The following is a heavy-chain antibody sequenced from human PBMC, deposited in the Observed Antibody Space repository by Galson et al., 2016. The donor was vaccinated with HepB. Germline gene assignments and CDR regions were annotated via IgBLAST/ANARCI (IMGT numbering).Heavy chain of an antibody. D-gene: IGHD5-24*01. Sequence: SVKVSCKASGGTFSNYAISWVRHAPGQGLEWMGGITPFRGLADYAQRFRGRVTFTADKSTSTAYMELSSLRSEDTAVYYCAETQRWLQAYNRFDPWGQGTLVTVSS. J-gene: IGHJ5*02. CDR3: AETQRWLQAYNRFDP. CDR1: GGTFSNYA. V-gene: IGHV1-69*10. CDR2: ITPFRGLA.